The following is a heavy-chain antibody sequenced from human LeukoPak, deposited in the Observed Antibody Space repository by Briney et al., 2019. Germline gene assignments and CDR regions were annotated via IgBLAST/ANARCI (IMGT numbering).Heavy chain of an antibody. CDR2: SSGSGGST. D-gene: IGHD3/OR15-3a*01. Sequence: GGSLRLSCAVSGIILSNYGMSWVRQAPGKGLEWVAGSSGSGGSTIYADSVKGRFTISRDNPKNTLYLQMNSLRAEDTAFYFCAKRGVVIRVFLVGFHKEAFYFESWGQGALVTVSS. J-gene: IGHJ4*02. CDR3: AKRGVVIRVFLVGFHKEAFYFES. CDR1: GIILSNYG. V-gene: IGHV3-23*01.